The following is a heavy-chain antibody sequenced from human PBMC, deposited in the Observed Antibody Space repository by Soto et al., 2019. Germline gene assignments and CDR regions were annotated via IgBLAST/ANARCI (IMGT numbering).Heavy chain of an antibody. J-gene: IGHJ4*02. Sequence: PSETLSLTCTVSGGSISSGDYYWSWIRQPPGKGLEWIGYIYYSWSTYYNPSLKSRVTISVDTSKTQFSLKLSSVTAADTAVYYCARGYASSGYYLDYWDQGTLVTVSS. CDR3: ARGYASSGYYLDY. V-gene: IGHV4-30-4*01. CDR2: IYYSWST. CDR1: GGSISSGDYY. D-gene: IGHD3-22*01.